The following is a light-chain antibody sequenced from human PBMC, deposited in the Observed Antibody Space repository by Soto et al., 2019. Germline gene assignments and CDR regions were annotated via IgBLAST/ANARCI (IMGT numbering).Light chain of an antibody. CDR2: GNS. CDR3: QSYDGSLSGSV. Sequence: QSVLTQPPSVSGALGQRVTISCTGSRSNIGAGYDVHWYQQLPGTAPKLLIYGNSNRPSGVPDRFSGSKSGTSASLAITGLQAEDEADYYCQSYDGSLSGSVFGGGTKVTVL. CDR1: RSNIGAGYD. J-gene: IGLJ2*01. V-gene: IGLV1-40*01.